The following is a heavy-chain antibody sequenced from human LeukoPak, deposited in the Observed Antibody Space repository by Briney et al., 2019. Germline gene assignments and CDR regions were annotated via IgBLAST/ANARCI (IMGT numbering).Heavy chain of an antibody. CDR1: GYTFTGYY. CDR3: ARAGLRFLDPGDY. V-gene: IGHV1-8*02. CDR2: MNPNSGNT. J-gene: IGHJ4*02. Sequence: GASVKVSCKASGYTFTGYYMHWVRQAPGQGLEWMGWMNPNSGNTGYAQKFQGRVTMTRNTSISTAYMELSSLRSEDTAVYYCARAGLRFLDPGDYWGQGTLVTVSS. D-gene: IGHD3-3*01.